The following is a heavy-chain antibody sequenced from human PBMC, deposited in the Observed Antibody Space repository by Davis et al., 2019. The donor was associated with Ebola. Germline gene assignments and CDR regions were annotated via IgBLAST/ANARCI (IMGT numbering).Heavy chain of an antibody. V-gene: IGHV5-10-1*01. CDR1: GDSFTSYW. Sequence: GESLKISCKGSGDSFTSYWISWVRQMPGKGLEWMGKIDPSDSYINYGPSFEGHVTISVDKSINTAYLQWSSLKASDSAMYYCARLPLYSGFDRTGDHWGQGTLVTVSS. CDR2: IDPSDSYI. CDR3: ARLPLYSGFDRTGDH. D-gene: IGHD5-12*01. J-gene: IGHJ4*02.